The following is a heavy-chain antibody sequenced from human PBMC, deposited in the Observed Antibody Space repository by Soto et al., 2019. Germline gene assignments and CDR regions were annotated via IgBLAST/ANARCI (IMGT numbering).Heavy chain of an antibody. Sequence: GESLKISCKAAGYSFTSYWIGWVRQMPGKGLEWMGIIYPGDSEIRYSPSFQGQVTMSADKSTSTAYLQWSSLKASDTAMYYFVRCDNGGWYLFAFWSQGTPVTGSS. CDR1: GYSFTSYW. J-gene: IGHJ4*02. CDR2: IYPGDSEI. CDR3: VRCDNGGWYLFAF. V-gene: IGHV5-51*01. D-gene: IGHD6-19*01.